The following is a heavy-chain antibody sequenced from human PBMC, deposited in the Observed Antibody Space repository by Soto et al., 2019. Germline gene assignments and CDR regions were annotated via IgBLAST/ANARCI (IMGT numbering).Heavy chain of an antibody. Sequence: PGGSLRLSCAVSGFTFTNYGINWVRQAPGKGLEWVSSVGKSGYTYYSESVKGRFTISRDNARNSVSLQMDNLRAEDTAVYYCTREDSIIIPAVADFWGQGTLVTVSS. CDR1: GFTFTNYG. CDR3: TREDSIIIPAVADF. V-gene: IGHV3-21*01. CDR2: VGKSGYT. D-gene: IGHD6-19*01. J-gene: IGHJ4*02.